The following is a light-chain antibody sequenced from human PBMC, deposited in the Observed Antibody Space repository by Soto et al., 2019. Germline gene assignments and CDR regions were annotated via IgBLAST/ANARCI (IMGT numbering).Light chain of an antibody. CDR2: GAS. V-gene: IGKV3-20*01. CDR3: QQYGSSPT. Sequence: EIMLTQSPGTLSLSPGERATLSCRASQSVSNNYLAWYQQKPGQAPRRLIYGASTRATGIPDRFSGSGSGTDFTLTIGRLEPEDFAVYYCQQYGSSPTFGEGTRLEVK. J-gene: IGKJ5*01. CDR1: QSVSNNY.